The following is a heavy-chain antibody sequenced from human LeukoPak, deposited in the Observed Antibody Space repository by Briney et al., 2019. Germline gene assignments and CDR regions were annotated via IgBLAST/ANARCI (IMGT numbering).Heavy chain of an antibody. CDR3: ASEGVPYGPLDY. J-gene: IGHJ4*02. CDR2: VNLQGST. V-gene: IGHV4-4*02. D-gene: IGHD4-17*01. Sequence: PSGTLSLTCSVSGGSYTSSNYRASVRQPPGKGLEWIGEVNLQGSTNYNPSLMGRVAISVDTSENHISLQLTSLTAADTAVYYCASEGVPYGPLDYSGQGALVTVSS. CDR1: GGSYTSSNY.